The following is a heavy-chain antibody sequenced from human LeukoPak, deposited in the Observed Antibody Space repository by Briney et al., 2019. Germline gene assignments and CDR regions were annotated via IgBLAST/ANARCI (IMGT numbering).Heavy chain of an antibody. Sequence: SETLSLTCTVSGGSISSSSYYWDWIRQPPGKGLEWIGSIYYSGSTYYNPSLKSRVTISVDTSKNQFSLKLSSVTAADTAVYYCARHRRGAAAIPFDPWGQGTLVTVSS. V-gene: IGHV4-39*01. CDR3: ARHRRGAAAIPFDP. J-gene: IGHJ5*02. D-gene: IGHD6-13*01. CDR1: GGSISSSSYY. CDR2: IYYSGST.